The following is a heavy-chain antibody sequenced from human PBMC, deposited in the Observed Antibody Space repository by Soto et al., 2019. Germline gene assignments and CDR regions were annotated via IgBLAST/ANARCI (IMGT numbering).Heavy chain of an antibody. CDR1: GDSISSYY. CDR3: ARYSIFDCSSSSCYSFWFDP. J-gene: IGHJ5*02. CDR2: IYYSVTT. D-gene: IGHD2-2*01. V-gene: IGHV4-59*08. Sequence: SETLSLTCTVSGDSISSYYWSWVRQPPGKGLEWIGYIYYSVTTNYNPSLKSRATISGDTSKNQLSLKLSSVTAADTAMYYCARYSIFDCSSSSCYSFWFDPWGQGTLVTVS.